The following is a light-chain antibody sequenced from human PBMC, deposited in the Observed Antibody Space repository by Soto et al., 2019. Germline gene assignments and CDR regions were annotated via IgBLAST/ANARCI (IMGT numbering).Light chain of an antibody. CDR3: QQSYSTPLT. V-gene: IGKV1-39*01. CDR2: TTS. Sequence: DIQMTQSPPSLSASVGDRVTITCRASQSISTYLNWYQQKPGKAPKVVIYTTSNLQSGVPSRFSGSGSGTDFTLTISSLQSEDFATYYCQQSYSTPLTFGGGTKVEIK. CDR1: QSISTY. J-gene: IGKJ4*01.